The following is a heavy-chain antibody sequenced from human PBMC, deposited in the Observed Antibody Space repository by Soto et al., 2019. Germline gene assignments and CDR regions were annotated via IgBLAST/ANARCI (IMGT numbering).Heavy chain of an antibody. CDR3: ARMYRDYDFWSGYSYFDH. CDR1: GGSISSGGYY. CDR2: IYYSGST. Sequence: SETLSLTCTVSGGSISSGGYYWSWTRQHPGKGLEWIGYIYYSGSTYYNPSLKSRVTISVDTSKNQFSLKLSSVTAADTAVYYCARMYRDYDFWSGYSYFDHWGQGALVTVSS. V-gene: IGHV4-31*03. D-gene: IGHD3-3*01. J-gene: IGHJ4*02.